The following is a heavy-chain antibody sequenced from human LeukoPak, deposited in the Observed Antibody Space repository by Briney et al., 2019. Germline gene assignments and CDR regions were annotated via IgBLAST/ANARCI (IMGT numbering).Heavy chain of an antibody. CDR1: GGSFSSYY. D-gene: IGHD2/OR15-2a*01. Sequence: PSETLSLTCAAYGGSFSSYYWGWIRQPPGKGLEWIGSIYYSGSTYYNPSLKSRVTISVDTSKNQFSLKLSSVTAADTAVYYCVGSATDLLSLDYWGQGTLVTVSS. V-gene: IGHV4-39*07. J-gene: IGHJ4*02. CDR2: IYYSGST. CDR3: VGSATDLLSLDY.